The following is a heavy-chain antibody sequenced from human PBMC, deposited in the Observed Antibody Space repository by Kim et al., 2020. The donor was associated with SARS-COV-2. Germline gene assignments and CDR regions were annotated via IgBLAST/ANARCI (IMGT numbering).Heavy chain of an antibody. V-gene: IGHV3-30*04. CDR1: GFTFSSYA. D-gene: IGHD6-13*01. CDR3: ARGSQAAAGTVGDYFDY. Sequence: GGSLRLSCAASGFTFSSYAMHWVRQAPGKGLEWVAVISYDGSNKYYADSVKGRFTISRDNSKNTLYLQMNSLRAEDTAVYYCARGSQAAAGTVGDYFDYWGQGTLVTVSS. J-gene: IGHJ4*02. CDR2: ISYDGSNK.